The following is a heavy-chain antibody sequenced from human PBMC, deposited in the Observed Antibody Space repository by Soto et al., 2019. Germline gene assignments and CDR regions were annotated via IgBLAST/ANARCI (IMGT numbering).Heavy chain of an antibody. Sequence: SETLSLTCTVSGGSISSGGYYWSWIRQHPGKGLEWIGYIYYSGSTYYNPSLKSRVTISVDTSKNQFSLKLSSVTAADTAVYYCGRAGIYDYFWGSYLSSSPYYFDYGGQGTLVPVSS. CDR2: IYYSGST. CDR3: GRAGIYDYFWGSYLSSSPYYFDY. J-gene: IGHJ4*02. CDR1: GGSISSGGYY. D-gene: IGHD3-16*02. V-gene: IGHV4-31*03.